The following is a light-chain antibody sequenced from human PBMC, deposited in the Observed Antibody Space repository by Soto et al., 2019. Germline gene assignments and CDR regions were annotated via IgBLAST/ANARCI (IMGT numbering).Light chain of an antibody. J-gene: IGKJ3*01. Sequence: DIQMTQSPSSLSASVGDRVTITCRASQTVSNFLIWYQQKPGKAPEVLIYSASTLQSGVPSRFSGSGFGTDFTLTISNLQPEDSATYYCQQSYTIPRTFGPGTNVDLK. CDR3: QQSYTIPRT. CDR1: QTVSNF. V-gene: IGKV1-39*01. CDR2: SAS.